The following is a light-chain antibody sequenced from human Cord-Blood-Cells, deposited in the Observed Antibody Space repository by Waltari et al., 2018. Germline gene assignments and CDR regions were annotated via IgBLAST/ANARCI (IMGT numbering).Light chain of an antibody. CDR1: SSDVGGYNY. CDR3: SSYTSSSTLV. CDR2: DVS. V-gene: IGLV2-14*01. J-gene: IGLJ2*01. Sequence: QSALTQPASVSGSPGQSITISCTGTSSDVGGYNYVSWYQQHPGKAPKLMIYDVSRRPSGVSTRFSGAKSGNTASLTLSGLQAEDEADYYCSSYTSSSTLVFGGGTKLTVL.